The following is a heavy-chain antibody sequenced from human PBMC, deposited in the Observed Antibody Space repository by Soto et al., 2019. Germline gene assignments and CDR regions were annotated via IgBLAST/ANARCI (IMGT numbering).Heavy chain of an antibody. D-gene: IGHD3-9*01. J-gene: IGHJ4*02. V-gene: IGHV1-69*01. CDR3: ARSLTKSRRGGVAFDY. Sequence: QVQLVQSGAEVQKPGSSVKVSCTTSGGTISSFGMNWVRQAPGQGLEWMGGIVPIDGSTKYAEKFQGRVTITADASTSTVYMYLSSLRAEDTAVYYCARSLTKSRRGGVAFDYWGQGPLLTVSP. CDR2: IVPIDGST. CDR1: GGTISSFG.